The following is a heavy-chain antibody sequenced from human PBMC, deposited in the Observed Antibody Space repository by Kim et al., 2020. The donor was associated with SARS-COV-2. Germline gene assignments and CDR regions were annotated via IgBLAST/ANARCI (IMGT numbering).Heavy chain of an antibody. CDR2: ISGSGGST. CDR1: GFTFSSYA. D-gene: IGHD3-16*02. V-gene: IGHV3-23*01. Sequence: GGSLRLSCAASGFTFSSYAMSWVRQAPGKGLEWVSAISGSGGSTYYADSVKGRFTISRDNSKNTLYLQMNSLRAEDTAVYYCANAPFPAYYDYVWGSYRYTGSVAGGNSPPDYWGQGTLVTVSS. J-gene: IGHJ4*02. CDR3: ANAPFPAYYDYVWGSYRYTGSVAGGNSPPDY.